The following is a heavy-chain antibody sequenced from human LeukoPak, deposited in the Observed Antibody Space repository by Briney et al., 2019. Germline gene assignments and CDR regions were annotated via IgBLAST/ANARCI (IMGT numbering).Heavy chain of an antibody. CDR3: ARGVEYSSSSGLGY. D-gene: IGHD6-6*01. CDR1: GGSISSYY. V-gene: IGHV4-59*01. Sequence: PSETLSLTCTVSGGSISSYYWSWIRQPPGKGLEWIGYIYHSGSTNYNPSLKSRVTISVDTSKNQFSLKLSPVTAADTAVYYCARGVEYSSSSGLGYWGQGTLVTVSS. J-gene: IGHJ4*02. CDR2: IYHSGST.